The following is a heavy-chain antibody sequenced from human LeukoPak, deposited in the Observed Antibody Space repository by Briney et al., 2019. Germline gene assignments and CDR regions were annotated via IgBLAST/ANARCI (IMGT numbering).Heavy chain of an antibody. D-gene: IGHD6-25*01. CDR3: AKNIHPQAAPDPRPFDY. Sequence: PGRSLRLSCAASGFTFSSYGMHWVRQAPGKGLEWVAVIWYDGSNKYYADSVKGRFTISRDNSKNTLYLQMNSLRAEDTAVYYFAKNIHPQAAPDPRPFDYWGQGTLTPVPS. V-gene: IGHV3-33*06. J-gene: IGHJ4*02. CDR1: GFTFSSYG. CDR2: IWYDGSNK.